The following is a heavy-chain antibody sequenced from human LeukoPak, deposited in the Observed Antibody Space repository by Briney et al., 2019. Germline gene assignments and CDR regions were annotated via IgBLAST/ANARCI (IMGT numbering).Heavy chain of an antibody. D-gene: IGHD6-19*01. J-gene: IGHJ3*02. Sequence: SVKVSCKASGYTFTGYYMHWVRQAPGQGLEWMGGIIPIFGTANYAQKFQGRVTITADESTSTAYMELSSLRSEDTAVYYCASRFSGWVGAFDIWGQGTMVTVSS. CDR1: GYTFTGYY. V-gene: IGHV1-69*13. CDR2: IIPIFGTA. CDR3: ASRFSGWVGAFDI.